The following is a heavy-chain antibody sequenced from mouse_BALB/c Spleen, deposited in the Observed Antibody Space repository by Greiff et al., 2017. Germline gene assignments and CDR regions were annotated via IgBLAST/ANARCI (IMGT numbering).Heavy chain of an antibody. CDR3: ARDLYYGNYGWFAY. CDR1: GFTFSSYG. V-gene: IGHV5-6-3*01. CDR2: INSNGGST. J-gene: IGHJ3*01. Sequence: EVQRVESGGGLVQPGGSLKLSCAASGFTFSSYGMSWVRQTPDKRLELVATINSNGGSTYYPDSVKGRFTISRDNAKNTLYLQMSSLKSEDTAMYYCARDLYYGNYGWFAYWGQGTLVTVSA. D-gene: IGHD2-1*01.